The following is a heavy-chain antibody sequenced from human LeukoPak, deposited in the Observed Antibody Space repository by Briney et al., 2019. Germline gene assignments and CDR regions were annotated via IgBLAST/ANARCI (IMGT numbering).Heavy chain of an antibody. J-gene: IGHJ6*02. CDR3: ARAELGITIFGAAGCMDV. CDR2: IIPIFGTA. D-gene: IGHD3-3*01. V-gene: IGHV1-69*13. CDR1: GGTFISYA. Sequence: SVKVSCKASGGTFISYAISWVRQAPGQGLEWMGGIIPIFGTANYAQKFQGRVTITADESTSTAYMELSSLRSEDTAVYYCARAELGITIFGAAGCMDVWGQGTTVTVSS.